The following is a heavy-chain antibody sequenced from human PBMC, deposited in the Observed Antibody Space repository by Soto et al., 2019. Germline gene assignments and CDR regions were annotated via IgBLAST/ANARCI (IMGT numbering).Heavy chain of an antibody. D-gene: IGHD3-9*01. CDR2: IKSKADGGTA. V-gene: IGHV3-15*07. CDR1: GLSFSDAW. CDR3: STRPPGHVDWLPYFDF. J-gene: IGHJ4*02. Sequence: LSLTCAASGLSFSDAWMNWVRQAPGKGLEWVGRIKSKADGGTADYATPVKGRFTISRDDSKDTLYLQMNSLTAEDTAVYYCSTRPPGHVDWLPYFDFWGQGTLVTVSS.